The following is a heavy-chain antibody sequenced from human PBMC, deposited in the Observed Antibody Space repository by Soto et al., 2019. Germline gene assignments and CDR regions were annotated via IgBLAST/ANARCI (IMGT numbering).Heavy chain of an antibody. Sequence: SGPTLVNPTQTLTLTCSFSGFSLIPSGMCVSWIRQPPGKALEWLALIDWDDDKFYSTSLKTRLTISKDTSKNQVVLIMTNMTPVDTATYYCARFTYYYDSSGSKGDGFDIWGQGTMVTVSS. J-gene: IGHJ3*02. CDR3: ARFTYYYDSSGSKGDGFDI. D-gene: IGHD3-22*01. V-gene: IGHV2-70*01. CDR2: IDWDDDK. CDR1: GFSLIPSGMC.